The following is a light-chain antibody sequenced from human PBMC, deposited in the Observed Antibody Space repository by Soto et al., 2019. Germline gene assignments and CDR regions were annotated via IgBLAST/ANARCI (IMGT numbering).Light chain of an antibody. J-gene: IGKJ4*01. CDR3: QQYNKRPRS. CDR1: QSVRSN. Sequence: EIVMTQSPATLSVSPGERATLSCRASQSVRSNLAWYQQKPGQAPRLLIYGASTRATGIPARFSGSGSGTEFTLTISSLQSEDFAVYYCQQYNKRPRSFGGGTKVAIK. V-gene: IGKV3-15*01. CDR2: GAS.